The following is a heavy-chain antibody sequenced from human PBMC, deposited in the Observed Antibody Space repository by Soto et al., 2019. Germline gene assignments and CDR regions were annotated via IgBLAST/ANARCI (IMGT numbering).Heavy chain of an antibody. CDR2: IIPILGIA. CDR3: ARGIKRWVVAASHRYLDL. D-gene: IGHD2-15*01. Sequence: QVQLVQSGAEVKKPGSSVKVSCTASGGTFSSYTISWVRQAPGQGLEWMGRIIPILGIANYVQKFQGRVTITADKSTSRAYIELSRRRSEDTAVYYWARGIKRWVVAASHRYLDLWCRGTIVTVSS. V-gene: IGHV1-69*02. CDR1: GGTFSSYT. J-gene: IGHJ2*01.